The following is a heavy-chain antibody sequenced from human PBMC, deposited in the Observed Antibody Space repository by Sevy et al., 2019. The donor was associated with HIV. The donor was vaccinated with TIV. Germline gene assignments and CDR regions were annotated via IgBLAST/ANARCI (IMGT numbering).Heavy chain of an antibody. Sequence: GGSLRLSCAASGFTFAKYSMSWVRQAPGKGLEWVATFSFGCGRINYADSVKGRFTTSRDDSKNIRFLQMNSLRAEDTATYFCAREGCTQPHDYWGQGTLVTVSS. V-gene: IGHV3-23*01. CDR2: FSFGCGRI. D-gene: IGHD2-8*01. CDR3: AREGCTQPHDY. CDR1: GFTFAKYS. J-gene: IGHJ4*02.